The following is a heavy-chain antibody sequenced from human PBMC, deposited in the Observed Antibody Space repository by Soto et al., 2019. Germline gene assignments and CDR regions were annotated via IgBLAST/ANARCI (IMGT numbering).Heavy chain of an antibody. V-gene: IGHV4-34*01. CDR2: INHSGST. CDR3: ALLPMVRGVTTAFDY. J-gene: IGHJ4*02. D-gene: IGHD3-10*01. CDR1: GGSFSGYY. Sequence: QVQLQQWGAGLLKPSETLSLTCAVYGGSFSGYYWSWIRQPPGKGLEWIGEINHSGSTNYNPSLKSRVTISVDTPKNQFSLKLSSVTAADTAVYYCALLPMVRGVTTAFDYWGQGTLVTVSS.